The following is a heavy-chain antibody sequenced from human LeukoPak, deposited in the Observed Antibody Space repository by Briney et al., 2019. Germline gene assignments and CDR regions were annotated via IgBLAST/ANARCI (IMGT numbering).Heavy chain of an antibody. CDR1: GGSISSYY. CDR3: ARHVVMVRGPFDP. CDR2: IYYSGST. J-gene: IGHJ5*02. D-gene: IGHD3-10*01. V-gene: IGHV4-59*08. Sequence: SETLSLTCTVSGGSISSYYWSWIRQPPGKGLEWIGYIYYSGSTSYNPSLKSRVTISVDTSKNQFSLKLSSVTAADTAVYYCARHVVMVRGPFDPWGQGTLVTVSS.